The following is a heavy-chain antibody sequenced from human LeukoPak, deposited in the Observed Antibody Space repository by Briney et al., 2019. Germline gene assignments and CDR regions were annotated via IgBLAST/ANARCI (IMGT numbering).Heavy chain of an antibody. CDR1: GYTFTGYY. V-gene: IGHV1-2*06. D-gene: IGHD5-24*01. J-gene: IGHJ2*01. CDR3: AREGDGYKRGDWYFDL. CDR2: INPNSGGT. Sequence: ASVKVSCKASGYTFTGYYMHWVRQAPGQGLEWMGRINPNSGGTNYAQKFQGRVTMTWDTSISTTYMELSRLRSDDAAVYYCAREGDGYKRGDWYFDLWGRGTLVTVSS.